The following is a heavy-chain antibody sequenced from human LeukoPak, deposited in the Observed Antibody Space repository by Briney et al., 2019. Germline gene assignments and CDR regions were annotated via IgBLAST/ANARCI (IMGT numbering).Heavy chain of an antibody. J-gene: IGHJ6*02. CDR2: IYTSVST. D-gene: IGHD6-13*01. V-gene: IGHV4-4*07. CDR1: CGSITSGY. Sequence: PSQTLSLVRPVACGSITSGYWGWIRQRAGEGMEWICRIYTSVSTNYNPSHKSRVTMSVDASKNQFSLKLSSVTAADTAVYYCARFDSSSWYGVDLGYYYGMDVWGQGTTVTVSS. CDR3: ARFDSSSWYGVDLGYYYGMDV.